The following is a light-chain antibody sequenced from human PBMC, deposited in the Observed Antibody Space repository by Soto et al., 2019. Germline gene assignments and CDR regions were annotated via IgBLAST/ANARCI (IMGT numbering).Light chain of an antibody. CDR1: QSVSSNY. J-gene: IGKJ1*01. Sequence: EIVLTQSPCTLSLSPGERATLSCRASQSVSSNYLAWYQQKPGHAPRPLIYGASSRATGIPDRFSGSGAGTDFTLTISRLESEDFAVYYCQQYGSSPWTFGQGTKVEIK. CDR3: QQYGSSPWT. V-gene: IGKV3-20*01. CDR2: GAS.